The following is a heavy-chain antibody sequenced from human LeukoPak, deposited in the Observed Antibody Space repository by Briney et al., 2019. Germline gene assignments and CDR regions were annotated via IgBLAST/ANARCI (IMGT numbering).Heavy chain of an antibody. V-gene: IGHV2-70*11. J-gene: IGHJ4*02. D-gene: IGHD3-22*01. CDR1: GCSLSTSGMC. CDR2: IDWDDDK. CDR3: ARISNYYDSSGRFDY. Sequence: SGPTLVNPTQTLTLTCTFSGCSLSTSGMCVSWIRQPPGKALEWLARIDWDDDKYYSTSLKTRLTISKDTSKNQVVLTMTNMDPVDTATYYCARISNYYDSSGRFDYWGQGTLVTVSS.